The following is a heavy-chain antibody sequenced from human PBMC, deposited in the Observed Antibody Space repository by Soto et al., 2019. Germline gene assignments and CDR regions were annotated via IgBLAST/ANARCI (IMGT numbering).Heavy chain of an antibody. D-gene: IGHD6-19*01. CDR1: GFTFDDYA. Sequence: EVQVVESGGGLVQPGRSPRLSCAASGFTFDDYAMPWVRQAPGKGLEWVSGISWNSGSIGYADSVKGRFTISRDNAKNSLYLQMNSLRAEDTALYYCAKDKTLSGWYAFDYWGQGTLVTVSS. CDR2: ISWNSGSI. CDR3: AKDKTLSGWYAFDY. J-gene: IGHJ4*02. V-gene: IGHV3-9*01.